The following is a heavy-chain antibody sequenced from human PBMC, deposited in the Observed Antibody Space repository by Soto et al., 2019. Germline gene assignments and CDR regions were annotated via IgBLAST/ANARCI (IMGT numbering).Heavy chain of an antibody. V-gene: IGHV1-18*01. CDR1: GYTFTSYG. CDR3: ARGGKYNWNRPRAAFDI. J-gene: IGHJ3*02. Sequence: AASVKVSCKASGYTFTSYGISWVRQAPGQGLEWMGWISAYNGNTNYAQKLQGRVTMTTDTSTSTAYMELRSLRSDDTAVYYCARGGKYNWNRPRAAFDIWGQGTMVTVSS. CDR2: ISAYNGNT. D-gene: IGHD1-20*01.